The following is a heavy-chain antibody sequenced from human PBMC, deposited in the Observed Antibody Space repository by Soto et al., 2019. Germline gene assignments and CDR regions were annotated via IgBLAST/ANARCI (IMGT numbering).Heavy chain of an antibody. CDR1: GFTFSSYA. CDR3: ASSPSKAVAASNDY. Sequence: PGGSLRLSCAASGFTFSSYAMSWVRQAPGKGLEWVSAISGSGGSTYYADSVKGRFTISRDNSKNTLYLQMNSLRAEDTAVYYCASSPSKAVAASNDYWGQGTLVTVSS. CDR2: ISGSGGST. V-gene: IGHV3-23*01. D-gene: IGHD6-19*01. J-gene: IGHJ4*02.